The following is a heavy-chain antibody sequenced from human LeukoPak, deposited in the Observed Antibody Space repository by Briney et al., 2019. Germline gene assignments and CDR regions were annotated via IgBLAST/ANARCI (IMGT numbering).Heavy chain of an antibody. CDR3: ARGGGIAVAGD. Sequence: PSETLSLTCSVSGGSISGSIYYWSRIRQPPGKGLEWIGSIYYSGSTYYNPSLKSRVTISVDTSKNRFCLQLNSVTAADTAVFYCARGGGIAVAGDWGQGTLVTVSS. D-gene: IGHD6-19*01. CDR1: GGSISGSIYY. J-gene: IGHJ4*02. CDR2: IYYSGST. V-gene: IGHV4-39*01.